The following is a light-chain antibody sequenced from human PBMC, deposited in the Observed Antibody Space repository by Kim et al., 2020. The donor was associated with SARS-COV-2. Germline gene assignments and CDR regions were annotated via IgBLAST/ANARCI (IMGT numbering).Light chain of an antibody. J-gene: IGKJ4*01. CDR2: SAF. Sequence: IQLTQSPSSLSASVGDTVTITCRASQGINSNLAWYQQRPGKAPNLLIYSAFTLHSGVPSRFSGSGSGTDFILTITSLQPEDFATYHCQQHHSFPLTFGGGTKVDIK. CDR3: QQHHSFPLT. V-gene: IGKV1-9*01. CDR1: QGINSN.